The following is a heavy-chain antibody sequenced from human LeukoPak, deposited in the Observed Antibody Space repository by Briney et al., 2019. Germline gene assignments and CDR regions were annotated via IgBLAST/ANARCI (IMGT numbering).Heavy chain of an antibody. V-gene: IGHV3-23*01. CDR2: INDSGRNT. Sequence: PGGSLRLSCAASGFTFSSYAMSWVRQAPGKGLEWVSVINDSGRNTFYADSVKGRFTISRDTAKNSLYLQMNSLRVEDTAVYNCARLRDTVTSASDYWGQGTLVTVSS. D-gene: IGHD4-17*01. J-gene: IGHJ4*02. CDR3: ARLRDTVTSASDY. CDR1: GFTFSSYA.